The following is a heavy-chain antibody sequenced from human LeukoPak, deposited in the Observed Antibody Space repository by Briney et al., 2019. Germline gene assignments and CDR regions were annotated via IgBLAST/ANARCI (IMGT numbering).Heavy chain of an antibody. V-gene: IGHV4-39*01. D-gene: IGHD3-3*01. Sequence: SETLSLTCTVSGGSISGSSYYWGWIRQPPGKGLEWIGNVYYSGTTYYSPSLKSRVTISVDTSKNQFSLKLSSVTAADTAVYYCAGQDTITTPGVDYWGQGTPVTVSS. CDR3: AGQDTITTPGVDY. CDR1: GGSISGSSYY. CDR2: VYYSGTT. J-gene: IGHJ4*02.